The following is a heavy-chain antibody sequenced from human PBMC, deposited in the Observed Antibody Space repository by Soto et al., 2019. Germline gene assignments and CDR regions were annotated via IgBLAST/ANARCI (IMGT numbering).Heavy chain of an antibody. V-gene: IGHV1-3*01. Sequence: QVNLVQSGAEVKEPGASVKVSCKASGYIFTNFAMHWVRQAPGQRPEWMGWISAGNGNRKYSQRFQGRVTITTYTPATSVYMELSSLTSDDTAVYYCARGLGGSVTPGTRLAFWGQGTLVTVSS. D-gene: IGHD6-13*01. J-gene: IGHJ4*02. CDR3: ARGLGGSVTPGTRLAF. CDR2: ISAGNGNR. CDR1: GYIFTNFA.